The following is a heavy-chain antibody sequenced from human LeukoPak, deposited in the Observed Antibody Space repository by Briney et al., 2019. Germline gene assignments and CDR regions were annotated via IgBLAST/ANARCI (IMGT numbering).Heavy chain of an antibody. J-gene: IGHJ3*02. CDR2: IYCSGST. V-gene: IGHV4-39*02. CDR3: AREAKLLYAFDI. D-gene: IGHD3-10*01. Sequence: SETLSLTCTVSGGSISSRSYYWGWIRQPPGKGLEWIGSIYCSGSTYYNPSLQSRVTISVDTSKNQFSLKLSSVTAADTAVYYCAREAKLLYAFDIWGQGTMVTVSS. CDR1: GGSISSRSYY.